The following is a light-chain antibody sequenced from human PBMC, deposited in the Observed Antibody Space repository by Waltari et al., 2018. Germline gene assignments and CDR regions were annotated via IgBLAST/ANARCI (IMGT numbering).Light chain of an antibody. CDR2: RAS. CDR1: QTVGSSS. V-gene: IGKV3-20*01. J-gene: IGKJ1*01. CDR3: QQHGTLPAT. Sequence: EIVLTQSPGTASLSPGERVTLSCRASQTVGSSSLAWYQQKPGPAPRLVSYRASRRANGIPERFSGSGSGTDFSLTISRLEPEDFAVYYCQQHGTLPATFGQGTKVEMK.